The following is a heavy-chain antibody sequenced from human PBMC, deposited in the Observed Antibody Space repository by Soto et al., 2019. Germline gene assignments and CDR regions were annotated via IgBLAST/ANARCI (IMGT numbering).Heavy chain of an antibody. Sequence: PGGSLRLSCAASGFTFSSYAMSWVRQAPGKGLEWVSAISGSGGSTYYADSVKGRFTISRDNSKNTLYLQMNSLRAEDTAVYYCAKDLYCSSTSCYXSRMGIVVDARPLGFDYWGQGTLVTVSS. J-gene: IGHJ4*02. CDR3: AKDLYCSSTSCYXSRMGIVVDARPLGFDY. CDR2: ISGSGGST. D-gene: IGHD2-2*01. CDR1: GFTFSSYA. V-gene: IGHV3-23*01.